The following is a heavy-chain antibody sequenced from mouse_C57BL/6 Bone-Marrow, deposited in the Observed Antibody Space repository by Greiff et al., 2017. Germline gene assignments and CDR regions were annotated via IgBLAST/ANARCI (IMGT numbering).Heavy chain of an antibody. CDR2: IYPRSGNT. CDR1: GYTFTSYG. J-gene: IGHJ2*01. D-gene: IGHD2-3*01. CDR3: ARSGRWPPGGY. Sequence: VQLQQSGAELARPGASVKLSCKASGYTFTSYGISWVKQRTGQGLEWIGEIYPRSGNTYYNEKFKGKATLTADKSSSTAYMELRSLKSEDSAVYCCARSGRWPPGGYWGQGTTLTVSA. V-gene: IGHV1-81*01.